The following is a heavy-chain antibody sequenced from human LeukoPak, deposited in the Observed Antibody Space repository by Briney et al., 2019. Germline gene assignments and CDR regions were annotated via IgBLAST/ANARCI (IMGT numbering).Heavy chain of an antibody. D-gene: IGHD5-24*01. CDR2: ISYSGST. CDR3: ARHGYNPFDFDY. J-gene: IGHJ4*02. V-gene: IGHV4-39*01. Sequence: PSETLSLTCTVSGGSISSSSYDWGWIRQPPGKGLEWIGSISYSGSTEYNPSLKSRVTISIDTSKTQFSLKLSSVTAADTAVYYCARHGYNPFDFDYWGQGTRVTVSS. CDR1: GGSISSSSYD.